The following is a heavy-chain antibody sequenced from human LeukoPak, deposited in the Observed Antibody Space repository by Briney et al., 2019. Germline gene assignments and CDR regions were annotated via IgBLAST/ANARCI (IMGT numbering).Heavy chain of an antibody. V-gene: IGHV3-53*01. CDR2: IYSGGST. CDR3: SITIPSFDY. D-gene: IGHD3-3*01. CDR1: GFTFSSYW. Sequence: GGSLRLSCAASGFTFSSYWMSWVRQAPGKGLEWVSVIYSGGSTYYADSVKGRFTISRDNSKNTLYLQMNSLRAEDTAVYYCSITIPSFDYWGQGTLVTVSS. J-gene: IGHJ4*02.